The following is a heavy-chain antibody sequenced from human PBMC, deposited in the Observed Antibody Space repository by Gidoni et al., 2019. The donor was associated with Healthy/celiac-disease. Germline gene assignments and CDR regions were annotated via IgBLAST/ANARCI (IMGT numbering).Heavy chain of an antibody. CDR2: ISYDGSNK. Sequence: QVQLVESGGGVVQPGRSLRLSCAASGFTFSSYGMHWVRQAPGKGLEWVAVISYDGSNKYYADSVKGRFTISRDNSKNTLYLQMNSLRAEDTAVYYCKLEPNYFDYWGQGTLVTVSS. J-gene: IGHJ4*02. CDR1: GFTFSSYG. V-gene: IGHV3-30*03. D-gene: IGHD1-1*01. CDR3: KLEPNYFDY.